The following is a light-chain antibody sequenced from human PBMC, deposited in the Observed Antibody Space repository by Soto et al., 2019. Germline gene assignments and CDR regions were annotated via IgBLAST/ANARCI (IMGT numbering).Light chain of an antibody. J-gene: IGKJ1*01. CDR2: KAS. Sequence: DIQMTQSLSTLSASVGDRVTITCRASQSISSRLAWYQHKPGKAPKILIYKASTLETGVPSRFSGSGSGTEFTLTISSLQPDDFATYYCQQYDSYPWTFGQGTKVEI. V-gene: IGKV1-5*03. CDR1: QSISSR. CDR3: QQYDSYPWT.